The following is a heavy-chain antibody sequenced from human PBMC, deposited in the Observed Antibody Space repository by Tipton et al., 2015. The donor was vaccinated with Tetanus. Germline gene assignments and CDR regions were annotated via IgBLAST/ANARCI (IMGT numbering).Heavy chain of an antibody. D-gene: IGHD6-19*01. Sequence: VQLVQSGGGLVQPGGSLRLSCAASGFMFTRYPMHWVRQAPGKGLEYVASILGDDSSTLYASSMKGRFTITRDNSKNTVYLQTDSLRGEDMAVYYCARDRDGGWSFDYWGQGTLVTVSS. CDR1: GFMFTRYP. J-gene: IGHJ4*02. CDR3: ARDRDGGWSFDY. V-gene: IGHV3-64*01. CDR2: ILGDDSST.